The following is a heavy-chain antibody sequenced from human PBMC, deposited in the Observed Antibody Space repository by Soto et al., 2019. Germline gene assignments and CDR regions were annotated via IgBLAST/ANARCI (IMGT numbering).Heavy chain of an antibody. J-gene: IGHJ4*02. CDR3: ANERVGLRFLEWLGGKVAFDY. V-gene: IGHV3-23*01. CDR2: ISGSGGST. CDR1: GFTFSSYA. D-gene: IGHD3-3*01. Sequence: GGSLRLSCAASGFTFSSYAMSWVRQAPGKGLEWVSAISGSGGSTYYADSVKGRFTISRDNSKNTLYLQMNSLRAEDTAVYYCANERVGLRFLEWLGGKVAFDYWGQGTLVTVSS.